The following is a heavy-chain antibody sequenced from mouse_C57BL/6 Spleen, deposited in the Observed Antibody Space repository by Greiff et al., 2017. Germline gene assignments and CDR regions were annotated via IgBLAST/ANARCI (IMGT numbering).Heavy chain of an antibody. D-gene: IGHD1-1*01. J-gene: IGHJ3*01. V-gene: IGHV1-69*01. CDR1: GYTFTSYW. CDR3: ARSLYCDGSRGAY. Sequence: VKLQQPGAELVMPGASVKLSCKASGYTFTSYWMHWVKQRPGQGLEWIGEIDPSDSYTNYNQKFKGKSTLTVDKSSSTAYMQLSSLTSEDSAVYYCARSLYCDGSRGAYWGQGTLVTVSA. CDR2: IDPSDSYT.